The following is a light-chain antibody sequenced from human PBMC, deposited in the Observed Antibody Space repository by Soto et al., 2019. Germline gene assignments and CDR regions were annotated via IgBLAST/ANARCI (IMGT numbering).Light chain of an antibody. V-gene: IGKV3-20*01. CDR2: GAS. CDR1: ESVSSSTY. J-gene: IGKJ2*01. CDR3: QQYGSSPPYT. Sequence: EIVLTQSPGTLSLSPGERATLSCRASESVSSSTYLAWYQRKPGQAPRLLIYGASSRATGIPDRFSGSGSGTDFTLTISRLEPEDFAVYYCQQYGSSPPYTFGQGTKLEIK.